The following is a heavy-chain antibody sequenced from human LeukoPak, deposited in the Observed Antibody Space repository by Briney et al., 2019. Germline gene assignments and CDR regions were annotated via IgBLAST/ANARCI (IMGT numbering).Heavy chain of an antibody. Sequence: SETLSLTCAVSRYSISSGYNWGWIRQSPGKGLEWIGRISHSGSTYYNPSLKSRVTISVDTSKNEFSLNLSSVTAADTAVYDCARGYYGSGSYYKGNYFDYWGRGNLVTVFS. CDR3: ARGYYGSGSYYKGNYFDY. CDR1: RYSISSGYN. CDR2: ISHSGST. D-gene: IGHD3-10*01. J-gene: IGHJ4*02. V-gene: IGHV4-38-2*01.